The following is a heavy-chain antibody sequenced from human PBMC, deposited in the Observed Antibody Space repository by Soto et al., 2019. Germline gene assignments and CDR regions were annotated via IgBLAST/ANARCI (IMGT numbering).Heavy chain of an antibody. D-gene: IGHD5-18*01. V-gene: IGHV3-9*01. CDR3: AKDRYSYGSSGMDV. Sequence: GGSLRLSCAASGFTFDDYAMHWVRQAPGKGLEWVSGISWNSGSIGYADSVKGRFTISRDNAKNSLYLQMNSLRAEDTALYYCAKDRYSYGSSGMDVWGQGTTVTVSS. J-gene: IGHJ6*02. CDR2: ISWNSGSI. CDR1: GFTFDDYA.